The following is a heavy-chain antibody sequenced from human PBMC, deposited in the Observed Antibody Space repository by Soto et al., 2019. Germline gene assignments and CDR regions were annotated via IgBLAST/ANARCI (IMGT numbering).Heavy chain of an antibody. CDR3: ARDLGVEHQLLYGGGGPPNWFDP. Sequence: QVQLVQSGAEVKKPGSSVKVSCKASGGTFRNYAISWVRQAPGQGLEWMGGIIPIFGTTNYAQKFQGRVTITADESTSTAYMELSSLRAEDTAVYYCARDLGVEHQLLYGGGGPPNWFDPWGQGTLVIVSS. J-gene: IGHJ5*02. D-gene: IGHD2-2*02. CDR1: GGTFRNYA. CDR2: IIPIFGTT. V-gene: IGHV1-69*01.